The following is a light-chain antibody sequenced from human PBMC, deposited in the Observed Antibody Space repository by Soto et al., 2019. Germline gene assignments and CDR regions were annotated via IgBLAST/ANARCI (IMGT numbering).Light chain of an antibody. CDR3: QQRYITPNT. V-gene: IGKV1-39*01. Sequence: DVPLTQSPSSLSASVEDSVIITCRASQRIXNHLTWYQTKPGKAPKVLXYAASSCQSGVPSRFSGSGSGTDFTLTSSRLQPEDCDTYYCQQRYITPNTFGEGTKVDIK. CDR2: AAS. J-gene: IGKJ4*02. CDR1: QRIXNH.